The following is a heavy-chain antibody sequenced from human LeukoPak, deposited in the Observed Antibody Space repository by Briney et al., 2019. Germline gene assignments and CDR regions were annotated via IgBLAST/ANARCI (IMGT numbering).Heavy chain of an antibody. V-gene: IGHV3-9*03. CDR1: GFTFDDYA. J-gene: IGHJ3*02. Sequence: GGSLRLSCATSGFTFDDYAMHWVRQAPGKGLEWVSGISWNSGSIAYVDSVKGRFTISRDNAKNSLYLQMNSLRAEDMALYYCAKDIGVNFGYVAFDIWGQGTMVTVSS. CDR2: ISWNSGSI. CDR3: AKDIGVNFGYVAFDI. D-gene: IGHD3/OR15-3a*01.